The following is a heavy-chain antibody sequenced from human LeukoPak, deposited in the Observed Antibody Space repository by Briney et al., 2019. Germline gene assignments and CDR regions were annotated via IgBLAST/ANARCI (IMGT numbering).Heavy chain of an antibody. V-gene: IGHV3-66*01. D-gene: IGHD5-24*01. CDR3: ARVSRDGYNLDS. CDR2: IYSDGTT. Sequence: GGSLRLSCAASGFTVITNYMSWVRQAPGKGLEWVSVIYSDGTTHYADSVKGRFTISRDNSKNTLYLQMNSLRAEDTAAYYCARVSRDGYNLDSWGQGTLVTVSS. CDR1: GFTVITNY. J-gene: IGHJ4*02.